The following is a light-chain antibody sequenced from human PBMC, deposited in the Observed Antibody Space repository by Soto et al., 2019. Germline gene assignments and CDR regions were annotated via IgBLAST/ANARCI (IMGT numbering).Light chain of an antibody. CDR1: SSDVGGYNY. V-gene: IGLV2-14*01. Sequence: QSALTQPASVSGSPGQSITISCTGTSSDVGGYNYVSWYQQHPGKAPKLMIYEVNNRPSGVSHRFSGSKSGNTAFLTISGLQAEDEADYYCSSYTSSTLGVFGAGTKVTVL. CDR2: EVN. CDR3: SSYTSSTLGV. J-gene: IGLJ1*01.